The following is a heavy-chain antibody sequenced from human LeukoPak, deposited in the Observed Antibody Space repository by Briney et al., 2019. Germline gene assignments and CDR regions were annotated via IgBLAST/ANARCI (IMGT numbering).Heavy chain of an antibody. J-gene: IGHJ4*02. Sequence: SVKVSCKASGGTFSSYAISWVRQAPGQGLEWMGRIIPIFGIANYAQKFQGRVTITADKSTSTAYMELSSLRSEDAAVYYCARMVDSSGPDIDYWGQGTLVTVSS. CDR3: ARMVDSSGPDIDY. CDR1: GGTFSSYA. CDR2: IIPIFGIA. V-gene: IGHV1-69*04. D-gene: IGHD3-22*01.